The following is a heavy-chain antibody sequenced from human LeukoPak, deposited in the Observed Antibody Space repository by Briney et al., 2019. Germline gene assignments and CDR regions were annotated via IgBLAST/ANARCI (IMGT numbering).Heavy chain of an antibody. CDR1: GGSIKNY. D-gene: IGHD4-23*01. J-gene: IGHJ5*02. CDR2: IYFGGTT. CDR3: ARHRSDTGGKKGVKWFDP. Sequence: PSETLSLTCSVSGGSIKNYWSWIRQPPGKGLEWLGNIYFGGTTDCNSSLKSRLTISVDTFKNQLSLNLQSVTAADTATYYCARHRSDTGGKKGVKWFDPWGQGTLVTVSS. V-gene: IGHV4-59*01.